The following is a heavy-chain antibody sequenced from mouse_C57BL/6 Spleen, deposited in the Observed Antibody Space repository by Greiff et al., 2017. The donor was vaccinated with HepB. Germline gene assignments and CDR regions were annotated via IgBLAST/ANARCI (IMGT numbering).Heavy chain of an antibody. J-gene: IGHJ1*03. V-gene: IGHV1-69*01. CDR2: IDPSDSYT. CDR1: GYTFTSYW. D-gene: IGHD1-1*01. Sequence: VQLQQSGAELVMPGASVKLSCKASGYTFTSYWMHWVKQRPGQGLEWIGEIDPSDSYTNYNQKFKGKSTLTVDKSSSTAYMQLSSLTSEDSAVYYCARKANYYGSSLWYFDVWGTGTTVTVSS. CDR3: ARKANYYGSSLWYFDV.